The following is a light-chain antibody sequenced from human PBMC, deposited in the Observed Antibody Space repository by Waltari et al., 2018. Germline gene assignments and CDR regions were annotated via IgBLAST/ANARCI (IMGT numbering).Light chain of an antibody. CDR3: QVWDSSTVV. J-gene: IGLJ2*01. V-gene: IGLV3-9*01. CDR1: NIGNKN. Sequence: SYELTQPLSVSVALGQTARISCGGNNIGNKNVHWYQQKPGQAPVLVIYRDRNRPSSIPERLSGSNAGNMATLTISRAQAGDEADFYCQVWDSSTVVFGGGTKLTVL. CDR2: RDR.